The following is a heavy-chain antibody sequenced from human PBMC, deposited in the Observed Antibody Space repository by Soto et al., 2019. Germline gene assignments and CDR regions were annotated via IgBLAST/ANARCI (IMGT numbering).Heavy chain of an antibody. D-gene: IGHD6-6*01. V-gene: IGHV1-69*12. J-gene: IGHJ6*02. Sequence: QVQLVQSGAEVKKPGSSVKVSCKASGGTFSSYAISWVRQAPGQGLEWMGGIIPIFGTANYAQKFQGRVTITADESTSTAYMELSSLRSEDTAVYYCASSPNIAARPLVDYYYGMDVWGQGTTVTVSS. CDR2: IIPIFGTA. CDR1: GGTFSSYA. CDR3: ASSPNIAARPLVDYYYGMDV.